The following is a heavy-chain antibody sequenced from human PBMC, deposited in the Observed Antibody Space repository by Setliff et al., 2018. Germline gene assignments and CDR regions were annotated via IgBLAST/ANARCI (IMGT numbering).Heavy chain of an antibody. CDR3: ARGVYCSSTSCSRNWFDP. Sequence: GGSLRLSCAASGFTFSDYYMSWIRQAPGKGLEWVSYISSSGSTIYYADSVKGRFTISRDNAKNSLYLQMNSLRAEDKAVYYCARGVYCSSTSCSRNWFDPWGQGTLVTVSS. CDR1: GFTFSDYY. CDR2: ISSSGSTI. J-gene: IGHJ5*02. V-gene: IGHV3-11*01. D-gene: IGHD2-2*01.